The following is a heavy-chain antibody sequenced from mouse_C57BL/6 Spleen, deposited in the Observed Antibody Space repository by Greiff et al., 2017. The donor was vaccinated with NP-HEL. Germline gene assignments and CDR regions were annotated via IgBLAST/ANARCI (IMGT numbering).Heavy chain of an antibody. J-gene: IGHJ3*01. D-gene: IGHD2-4*01. CDR2: IRSKSNNYAT. Sequence: EVKLVESGGGLVQPKGSLKLSCAASGFSFNTYAMNWVRQAPGKGLEWVARIRSKSNNYATYYADSVKDRFTISRDDSESMLYLQMNNLKTEDTAMYYCVRHNEYDDWFAYWGQGTLVTVSA. V-gene: IGHV10-1*01. CDR3: VRHNEYDDWFAY. CDR1: GFSFNTYA.